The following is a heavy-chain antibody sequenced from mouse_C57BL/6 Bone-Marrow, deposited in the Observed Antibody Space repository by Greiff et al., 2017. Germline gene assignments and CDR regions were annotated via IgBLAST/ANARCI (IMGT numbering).Heavy chain of an antibody. V-gene: IGHV5-6*01. CDR1: GFTFSSYG. CDR2: ISSGGSYT. J-gene: IGHJ2*01. Sequence: EVQVVESGGDLVKPGGSLKLSCAASGFTFSSYGMSWVRQTPDKRLEWVATISSGGSYTYYPDSVKGRFTISRDNAKNTLYLQMSSLKSEDTAMYYCARPYYGSGQYYFDYWGQGTTLTVSS. D-gene: IGHD1-1*01. CDR3: ARPYYGSGQYYFDY.